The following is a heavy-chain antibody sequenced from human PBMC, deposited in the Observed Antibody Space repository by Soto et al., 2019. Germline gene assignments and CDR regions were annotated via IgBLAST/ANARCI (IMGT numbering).Heavy chain of an antibody. D-gene: IGHD3-9*01. J-gene: IGHJ4*02. Sequence: EVQLLESGGGFVQPGESLRLSCVASGFTFSLSAMSWVRQAPGRGLEWVSSISGGGGSTEYTDSVKGRFTISRDNSKDTVHLQMNSLRAEDTAVYYCAKGPEYDLLTGCDYWGQGALVTVSS. CDR3: AKGPEYDLLTGCDY. V-gene: IGHV3-23*01. CDR1: GFTFSLSA. CDR2: ISGGGGST.